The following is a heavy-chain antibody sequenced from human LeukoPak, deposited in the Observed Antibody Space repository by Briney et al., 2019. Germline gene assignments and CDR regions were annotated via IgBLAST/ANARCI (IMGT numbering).Heavy chain of an antibody. CDR2: ITWNSDTI. CDR1: GFTFDDYV. Sequence: GGSLRLSCAASGFTFDDYVMHWVRQAPGKGLEWVSGITWNSDTIAYADSVKGRFTISRDNSKNTLYLQMNSLRAEDTAVYYCARGTMFPYYFDYWGQGTLVTVSS. V-gene: IGHV3-9*01. D-gene: IGHD3-10*02. CDR3: ARGTMFPYYFDY. J-gene: IGHJ4*02.